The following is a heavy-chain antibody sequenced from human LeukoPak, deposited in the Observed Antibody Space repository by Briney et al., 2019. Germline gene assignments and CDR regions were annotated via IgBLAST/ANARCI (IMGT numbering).Heavy chain of an antibody. CDR1: GFTVSTNY. Sequence: AGGSLRLSCAASGFTVSTNYMSWVRQAPGKGLEWVAVISYDGSNKYYADSVKGRFTISRDNSKNTLYLQMNSLRAEDTAVYYCAKMGLYYYDSSGYFNWFDPWGQGTLVTVSS. CDR3: AKMGLYYYDSSGYFNWFDP. CDR2: ISYDGSNK. J-gene: IGHJ5*02. V-gene: IGHV3-30*18. D-gene: IGHD3-22*01.